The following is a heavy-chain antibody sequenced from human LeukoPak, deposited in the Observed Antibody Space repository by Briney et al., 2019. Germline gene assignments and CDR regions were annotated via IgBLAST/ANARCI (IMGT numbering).Heavy chain of an antibody. D-gene: IGHD6-19*01. Sequence: GESLKISCKGSGYSFTSYWIGWVRQMPGKGLEWMGIIYPGDSDTRYSPSFQGQVTISADKSISTAYLQWSSPKASDTAMYYCARGRDSSGTRFDYWGQGTLVTVSS. V-gene: IGHV5-51*01. CDR2: IYPGDSDT. CDR1: GYSFTSYW. CDR3: ARGRDSSGTRFDY. J-gene: IGHJ4*02.